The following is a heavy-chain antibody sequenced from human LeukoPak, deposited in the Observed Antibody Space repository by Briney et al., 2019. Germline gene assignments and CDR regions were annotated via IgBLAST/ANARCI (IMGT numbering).Heavy chain of an antibody. CDR3: ANIWSYYCFDY. V-gene: IGHV3-23*01. CDR2: ISGSGGST. D-gene: IGHD1-26*01. CDR1: GFTFSSYA. Sequence: GGSLRLSCAASGFTFSSYAMSWVRQAPGKGLEWVSAISGSGGSTYYADSVKGRFAISRDNSKNTLYLQMNSLRAEDTAVYYCANIWSYYCFDYWGQGTLVTVSS. J-gene: IGHJ4*02.